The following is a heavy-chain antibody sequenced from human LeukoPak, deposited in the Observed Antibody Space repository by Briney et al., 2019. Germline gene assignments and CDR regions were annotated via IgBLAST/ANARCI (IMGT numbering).Heavy chain of an antibody. CDR3: ARVGMVRGPPVEDYFDY. D-gene: IGHD3-10*01. CDR1: GFTFSSYW. V-gene: IGHV3-7*01. Sequence: GGSLRLSCAASGFTFSSYWVSWVRQAPGEGLEWVANIKQDGSEKYYVDSVKGRFTISRDNAKNSLYLQMNSLRAEDTAVYYCARVGMVRGPPVEDYFDYWGQGTLVTVSS. J-gene: IGHJ4*02. CDR2: IKQDGSEK.